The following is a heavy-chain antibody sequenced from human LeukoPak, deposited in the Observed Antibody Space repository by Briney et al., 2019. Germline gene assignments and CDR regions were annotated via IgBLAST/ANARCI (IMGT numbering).Heavy chain of an antibody. Sequence: GSLCLSCASSGFTFSSFNLNRVHPAPGQALRSFSYLDSSANIYYADYVKGRFTISIDNTKNSLYLQMNSLRDDDTAVYYCARDQYSGSYFQALDIWGQGTMVTISS. CDR3: ARDQYSGSYFQALDI. J-gene: IGHJ3*02. CDR1: GFTFSSFN. CDR2: LDSSANI. V-gene: IGHV3-48*02. D-gene: IGHD1-26*01.